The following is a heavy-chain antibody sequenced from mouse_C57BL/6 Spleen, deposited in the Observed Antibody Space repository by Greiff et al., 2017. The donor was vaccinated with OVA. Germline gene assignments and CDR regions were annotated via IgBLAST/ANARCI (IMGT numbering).Heavy chain of an antibody. CDR3: ARWYDYDGYAMDY. D-gene: IGHD2-4*01. CDR2: IYPGDGDT. J-gene: IGHJ4*01. V-gene: IGHV1-80*01. Sequence: VKLMESGAELVKPGASVKISCKASGYAFSSYWMNWVKQRPGKGLEWIGQIYPGDGDTNYNGKFKGKATLTADKSSSTAFMQLSSLTSEDSAVYFCARWYDYDGYAMDYWGQGTSVTVSS. CDR1: GYAFSSYW.